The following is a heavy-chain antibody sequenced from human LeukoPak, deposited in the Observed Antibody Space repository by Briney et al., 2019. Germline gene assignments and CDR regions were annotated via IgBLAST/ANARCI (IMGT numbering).Heavy chain of an antibody. Sequence: PGGSLRLSCAASGFTFSSYWMHWVRQAPGKGLVGVSRINNDGRSTNYADSVKGRFTISRDNAKNTLYLQMNSLRAEDTAVYYCVRNLDFWGDSEDYWGQGTQVTVSS. D-gene: IGHD3-3*01. CDR2: INNDGRST. CDR1: GFTFSSYW. J-gene: IGHJ4*02. CDR3: VRNLDFWGDSEDY. V-gene: IGHV3-74*01.